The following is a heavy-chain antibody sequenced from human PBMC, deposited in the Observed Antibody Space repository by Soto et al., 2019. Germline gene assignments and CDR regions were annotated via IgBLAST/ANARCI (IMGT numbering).Heavy chain of an antibody. D-gene: IGHD2-2*01. V-gene: IGHV5-10-1*01. CDR3: ATGGREIVVVPAATPFGMDV. J-gene: IGHJ6*02. CDR2: IDPSDSYT. CDR1: GYSFTSYW. Sequence: GDSLKISCKGSGYSFTSYWISWVRQMPGKGLEWMGRIDPSDSYTNYSPSFQGHVTISADKSISTAYLQWSSLKASDTAMYYCATGGREIVVVPAATPFGMDVWGQGTTVTVSS.